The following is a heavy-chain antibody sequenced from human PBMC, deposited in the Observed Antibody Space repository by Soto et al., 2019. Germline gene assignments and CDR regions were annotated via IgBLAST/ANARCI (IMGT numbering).Heavy chain of an antibody. CDR1: GASIRDGDYY. V-gene: IGHV4-30-4*01. D-gene: IGHD4-17*01. CDR2: IDYTGGT. Sequence: QVRLQESGPRLVKPSQTLSLTCSVSGASIRDGDYYWSWLRQPPGKGPEWIGIIDYTGGTQYNPTLTRAVSMSVDTSANQFSLKVNFVTASDSAVYYCARVGYGDYGRGYYFDFWGPGILVTVSS. CDR3: ARVGYGDYGRGYYFDF. J-gene: IGHJ4*02.